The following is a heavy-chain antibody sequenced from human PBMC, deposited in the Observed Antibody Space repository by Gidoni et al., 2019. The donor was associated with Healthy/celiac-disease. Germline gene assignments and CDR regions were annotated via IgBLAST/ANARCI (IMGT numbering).Heavy chain of an antibody. Sequence: EVQLVESGGGLVQPGGSLRLSCAASGFTFSSYWMSWVRQAPGKGLEWVANIKQDGSEKYYVDSVKGRFTISRDNAKNSLYLQMNSLRAEDTAVYYCARDLLSVVGAQDYWGQGTLVTVSS. CDR2: IKQDGSEK. CDR3: ARDLLSVVGAQDY. D-gene: IGHD1-26*01. J-gene: IGHJ4*02. CDR1: GFTFSSYW. V-gene: IGHV3-7*03.